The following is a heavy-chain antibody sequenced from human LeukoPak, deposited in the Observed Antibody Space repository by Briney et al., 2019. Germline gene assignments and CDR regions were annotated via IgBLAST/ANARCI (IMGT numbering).Heavy chain of an antibody. CDR3: ARPRLEWPDAFDI. V-gene: IGHV4-39*07. Sequence: PSETLSLTCSVSGGSISSNTSYWGWIRQPPGKGLEWIGIIYYSGSTYYNPSLKSRVTISVNTPKNQFSLKLNSVTAADTAVYYCARPRLEWPDAFDIWGRGTMVTVSS. CDR2: IYYSGST. CDR1: GGSISSNTSY. D-gene: IGHD3-3*01. J-gene: IGHJ3*02.